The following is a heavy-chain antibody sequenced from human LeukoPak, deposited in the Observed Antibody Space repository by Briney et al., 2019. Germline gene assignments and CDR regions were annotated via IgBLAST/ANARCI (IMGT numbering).Heavy chain of an antibody. Sequence: GESLTLSCAASGFTPSSYTMKWDRQAAGKGLGWVSYTSTSSTTPYYADSVKGRFTISRDNAKNSLYLQMNSLRAEDTAVYYCARIHPPGYYYYYMDVWGKGTTVTVSS. CDR3: ARIHPPGYYYYYMDV. CDR1: GFTPSSYT. J-gene: IGHJ6*03. CDR2: TSTSSTTP. D-gene: IGHD1-1*01. V-gene: IGHV3-48*01.